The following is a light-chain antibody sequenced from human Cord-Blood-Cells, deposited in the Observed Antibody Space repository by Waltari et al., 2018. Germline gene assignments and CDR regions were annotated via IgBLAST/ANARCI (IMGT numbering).Light chain of an antibody. CDR1: SSDVGGSNY. CDR2: EVS. Sequence: QSALTQPASVSGSPGQSLTLSCPGTSSDVGGSNYVSWYQQHPGKAPKLMIYEVSNRPSGVSNRFSGSKSGNTASLTISGLQAEDEADYYCSSYTSSSTWVFGGGTKLTVL. CDR3: SSYTSSSTWV. J-gene: IGLJ3*02. V-gene: IGLV2-14*01.